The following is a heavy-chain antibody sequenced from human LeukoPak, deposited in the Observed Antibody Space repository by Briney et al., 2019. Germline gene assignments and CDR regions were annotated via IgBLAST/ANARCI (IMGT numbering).Heavy chain of an antibody. V-gene: IGHV3-21*01. CDR3: ARDITLVKVVLDAYL. J-gene: IGHJ3*01. Sequence: GGSLRLSCAASGFSFNTCSMNWVRQAPGKGLEWVSSISSSSTYIYFADSVKGRFTVSRDNARNSVYLQMNSLRAEDTAVYYCARDITLVKVVLDAYLWGQGTMVIVSS. CDR2: ISSSSTYI. D-gene: IGHD3-16*01. CDR1: GFSFNTCS.